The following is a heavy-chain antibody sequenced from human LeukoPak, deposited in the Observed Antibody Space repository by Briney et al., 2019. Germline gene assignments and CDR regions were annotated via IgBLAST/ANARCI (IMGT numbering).Heavy chain of an antibody. Sequence: PGGSLRLSCAASGFTVSSNYMSWVRQAPGKGLEWVSVIYSGGSTYYAASVKGRFTISRHNSKNTLYLQMNSLRAEDTAVYYCAKEPAVVVAARFDYWGQVTLVTVAS. J-gene: IGHJ4*02. CDR1: GFTVSSNY. CDR2: IYSGGST. V-gene: IGHV3-53*04. D-gene: IGHD2-15*01. CDR3: AKEPAVVVAARFDY.